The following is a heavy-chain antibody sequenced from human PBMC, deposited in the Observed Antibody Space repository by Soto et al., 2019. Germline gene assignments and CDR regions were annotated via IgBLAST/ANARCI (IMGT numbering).Heavy chain of an antibody. CDR2: ISSSSSTI. CDR3: ARTGLRALDY. CDR1: GFTFSSYS. D-gene: IGHD5-12*01. V-gene: IGHV3-48*01. Sequence: PGGSLRLSCAASGFTFSSYSMNWVRQAPGKGLEWVSYISSSSSTIYYADSVKGRFTISRDNAKNSLYLQMNSLRAEDTAVYYCARTGLRALDYWGQGTLVTVSS. J-gene: IGHJ4*02.